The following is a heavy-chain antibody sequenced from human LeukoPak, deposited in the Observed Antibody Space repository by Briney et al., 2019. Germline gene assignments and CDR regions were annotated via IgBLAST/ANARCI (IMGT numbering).Heavy chain of an antibody. J-gene: IGHJ4*02. CDR1: GDSMSSYY. CDR3: ARANGGGAYYPFDY. D-gene: IGHD4-17*01. Sequence: SETLSLTCTVSGDSMSSYYWSWIRQPPGKGLEWLGYIYYSGSSNYNPSLKSRVTISDDMSKNQLSLRLSSVTAADTAVYYCARANGGGAYYPFDYWGQGALVTVSS. V-gene: IGHV4-59*08. CDR2: IYYSGSS.